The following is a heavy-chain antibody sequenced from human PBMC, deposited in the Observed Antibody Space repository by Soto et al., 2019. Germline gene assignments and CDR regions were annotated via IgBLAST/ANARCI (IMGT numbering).Heavy chain of an antibody. Sequence: GSLRLSCAASGLTFSSYGMHWVRQAPGKGLEWVAVISYDGSNKYYADSVKGRFTISRDNSKNTLYLQMNSLRAEDTAVYYCAKDLWSSLNYYYGMDVWGQGTTVTVSS. J-gene: IGHJ6*02. V-gene: IGHV3-30*18. CDR3: AKDLWSSLNYYYGMDV. CDR2: ISYDGSNK. D-gene: IGHD3-3*01. CDR1: GLTFSSYG.